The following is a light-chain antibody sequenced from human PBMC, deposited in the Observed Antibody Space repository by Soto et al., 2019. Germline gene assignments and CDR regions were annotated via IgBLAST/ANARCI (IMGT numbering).Light chain of an antibody. CDR2: GAS. J-gene: IGKJ1*01. Sequence: EVVLTQSPGTLSLSPGERATLSCRASQSVSNSFLAWYQQRPGQAPSLLMYGASQRATGIPDRFSGSGSGTHFTLTISRLEPEDCAVYYCQQYGSSPRTFGQGTKVDIK. CDR3: QQYGSSPRT. CDR1: QSVSNSF. V-gene: IGKV3-20*01.